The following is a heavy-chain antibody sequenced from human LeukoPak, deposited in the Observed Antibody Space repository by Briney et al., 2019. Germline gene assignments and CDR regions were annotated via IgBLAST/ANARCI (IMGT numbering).Heavy chain of an antibody. CDR3: ARLNNSDGYNSPNAFDI. CDR1: GGSISSYY. V-gene: IGHV4-59*08. CDR2: IYYSQST. Sequence: PSETLSLTCTVYGGSISSYYWSWIRQPPGKGLGWIGYIYYSQSTNYNPSLKNRVTISVDTSNTPFSLKLSAVTAADTAVYYCARLNNSDGYNSPNAFDIGCQGTMVTVSS. D-gene: IGHD5-24*01. J-gene: IGHJ3*02.